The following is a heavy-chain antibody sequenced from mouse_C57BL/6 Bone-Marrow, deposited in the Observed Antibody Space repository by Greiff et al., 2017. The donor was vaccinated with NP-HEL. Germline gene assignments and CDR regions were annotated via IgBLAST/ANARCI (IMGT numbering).Heavy chain of an antibody. CDR1: GYSIISGYY. CDR3: AREGGYYGSPFAY. J-gene: IGHJ3*01. Sequence: VQLKESGPGLVKPSQSLSLTCSVTGYSIISGYYWNWIRQFPGNKLECMSYISYDGSNNYNPSLKNRISITRDKSKIHFFLQLTSVSTEDTATYYCAREGGYYGSPFAYWGQGTLVTVSA. D-gene: IGHD1-1*01. CDR2: ISYDGSN. V-gene: IGHV3-6*01.